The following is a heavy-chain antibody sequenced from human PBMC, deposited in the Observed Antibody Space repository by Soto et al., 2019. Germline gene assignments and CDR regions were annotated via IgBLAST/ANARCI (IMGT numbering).Heavy chain of an antibody. CDR2: IYYSGST. V-gene: IGHV4-59*01. CDR1: GGSSISYY. D-gene: IGHD6-19*01. CDR3: ARDSSSGVYYMDV. Sequence: ALETLSLTCTVSGGSSISYYWGWIRQPPGKGLEWIGYIYYSGSTNYNPSLKSRVTISVDTSKNQVSLKLSSVTAADTAVYYCARDSSSGVYYMDVWGKGTTVTVSS. J-gene: IGHJ6*03.